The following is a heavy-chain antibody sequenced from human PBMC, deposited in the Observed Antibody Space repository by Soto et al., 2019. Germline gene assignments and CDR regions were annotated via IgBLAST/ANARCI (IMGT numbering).Heavy chain of an antibody. Sequence: QVQLVESGGGVVQPGRSLRLSCAASGFTFRSYAMHWVRQAPGKGLEWGAIIWDDGSKKYYADSVKGRFTISRDQSKNTVYLQMNSLRAEDTAVYYCARDPGLSPFDYWGQGTQVTVSS. CDR3: ARDPGLSPFDY. J-gene: IGHJ4*02. CDR1: GFTFRSYA. CDR2: IWDDGSKK. V-gene: IGHV3-33*01.